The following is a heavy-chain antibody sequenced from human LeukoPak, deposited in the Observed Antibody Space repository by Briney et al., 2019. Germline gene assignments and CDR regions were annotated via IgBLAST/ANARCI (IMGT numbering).Heavy chain of an antibody. V-gene: IGHV3-7*03. J-gene: IGHJ5*02. CDR1: GFTFSSYW. D-gene: IGHD1-26*01. Sequence: GGSLRLSCAASGFTFSSYWMNWARQAPGKGLEWVASINHNGNVNYYVDSVKGRFTISRDNSKNTLYLQMNSLRAEDTAVYYCAKDRATPARSWFDPWGQGTLVTVSS. CDR2: INHNGNVN. CDR3: AKDRATPARSWFDP.